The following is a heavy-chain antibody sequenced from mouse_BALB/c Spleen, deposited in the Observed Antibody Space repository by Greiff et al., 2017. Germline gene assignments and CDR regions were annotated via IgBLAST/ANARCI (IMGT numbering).Heavy chain of an antibody. J-gene: IGHJ3*01. CDR1: GYTFTDYN. Sequence: VQLQQSGPELVKPGASVKISCKASGYTFTDYNMDWVKQSHGKSLEWIGDINPNNGGTIYNQKFKGKATLTVDKSSSTAYMELRSLTSEDTAVYYCARSYFAYWGQGTLVTVSA. CDR3: ARSYFAY. D-gene: IGHD1-1*01. V-gene: IGHV1-18*01. CDR2: INPNNGGT.